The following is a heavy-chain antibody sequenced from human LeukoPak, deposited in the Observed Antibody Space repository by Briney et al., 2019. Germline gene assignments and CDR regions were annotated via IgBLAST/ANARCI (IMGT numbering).Heavy chain of an antibody. CDR1: GFIVSGKY. CDR3: ARASCGSCPFDP. Sequence: PGGSLRLSCAASGFIVSGKYMSWVRQAPGKGLEWVSVIYSGGSTNYAESVKGRFTISRDNSKNTVYFQMISLRAEDTAMYYCARASCGSCPFDPWGQGTLVTVSS. CDR2: IYSGGST. J-gene: IGHJ5*02. V-gene: IGHV3-53*01. D-gene: IGHD2-15*01.